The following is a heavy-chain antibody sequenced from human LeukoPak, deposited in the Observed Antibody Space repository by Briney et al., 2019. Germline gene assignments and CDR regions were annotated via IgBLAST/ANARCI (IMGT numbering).Heavy chain of an antibody. CDR2: ISGSAATT. D-gene: IGHD3-22*01. V-gene: IGHV3-23*01. CDR3: ARWYYYETSGLYYGSFDN. J-gene: IGHJ5*02. Sequence: GGSLRLSCAASGFTFSTYGMTWVRQAPGKGLEWVSAISGSAATTFYADSVKGRFTISRDNARNTLYLQMNSLRAEDTAVYYCARWYYYETSGLYYGSFDNWGQGTLVTVSS. CDR1: GFTFSTYG.